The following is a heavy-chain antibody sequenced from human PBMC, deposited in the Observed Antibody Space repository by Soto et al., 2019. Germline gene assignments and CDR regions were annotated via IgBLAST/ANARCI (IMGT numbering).Heavy chain of an antibody. CDR2: IYYSGST. CDR1: GGSSSSSNYY. J-gene: IGHJ6*02. V-gene: IGHV4-39*01. D-gene: IGHD5-18*01. Sequence: SETLSLTCTVSGGSSSSSNYYWGWIRQPPGKGLEWIGSIYYSGSTYYNPSLKSRVTISVDTSKSQFSLKLSSVTAADTAVYYCTCIFSGGYGYGFYYYGMDVWGQGTTVTVSS. CDR3: TCIFSGGYGYGFYYYGMDV.